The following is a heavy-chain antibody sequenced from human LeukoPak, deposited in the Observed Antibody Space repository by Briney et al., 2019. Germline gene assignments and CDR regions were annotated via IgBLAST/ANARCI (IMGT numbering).Heavy chain of an antibody. J-gene: IGHJ4*02. V-gene: IGHV4-59*12. CDR2: IYYSGST. Sequence: SETLSLTCTVSGGSISSYYWSWIRQPPGKGLEWIGYIYYSGSTNYNPSLKSRVTISVDTSKNQFSLKLSSVTAADTAVYCCARERGSLWFGEFTDYWGQGTLVTVSS. D-gene: IGHD3-10*01. CDR3: ARERGSLWFGEFTDY. CDR1: GGSISSYY.